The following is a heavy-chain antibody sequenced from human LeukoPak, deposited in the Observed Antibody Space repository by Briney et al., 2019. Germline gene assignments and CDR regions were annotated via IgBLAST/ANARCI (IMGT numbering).Heavy chain of an antibody. Sequence: PGGSLRLSCAASGFTFSSYAMSWVCQAPGKGLEWVSTIGGSGGSTYYADSVKGRFTISRDNSKNTLYLQMNSLRAEDTAVYYCAKLYSGSYRGYFDDWGQGTLVTVSS. CDR2: IGGSGGST. CDR3: AKLYSGSYRGYFDD. CDR1: GFTFSSYA. V-gene: IGHV3-23*01. J-gene: IGHJ4*02. D-gene: IGHD1-26*01.